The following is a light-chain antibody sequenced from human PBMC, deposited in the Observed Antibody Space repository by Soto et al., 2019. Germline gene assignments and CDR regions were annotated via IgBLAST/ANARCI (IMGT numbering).Light chain of an antibody. J-gene: IGKJ1*01. CDR2: GAS. V-gene: IGKV3-15*01. Sequence: IVMTQSPATLSLSPGERATLSCRASQSITNNLAWYQQKPDQAPRLLIYGASTRATGIPARFAGSGSGTEFTLTITSLQSEDFAVYYCQQYNNWPLWTFGQGTKVEIK. CDR1: QSITNN. CDR3: QQYNNWPLWT.